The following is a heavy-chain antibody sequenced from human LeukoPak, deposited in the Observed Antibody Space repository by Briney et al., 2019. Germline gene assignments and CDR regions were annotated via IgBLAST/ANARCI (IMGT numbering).Heavy chain of an antibody. J-gene: IGHJ4*02. Sequence: QPGGSLRLACAASGFTFSSYEMNWVRQAPGKGLEWISYSSSSGYTTQYADSVKGRFTISRDNAEKSLYLQMNTLRAEDTAVYYCARDGSGGFFDHWGQGTLVTVSS. CDR1: GFTFSSYE. D-gene: IGHD5-12*01. CDR3: ARDGSGGFFDH. V-gene: IGHV3-48*03. CDR2: SSSSGYTT.